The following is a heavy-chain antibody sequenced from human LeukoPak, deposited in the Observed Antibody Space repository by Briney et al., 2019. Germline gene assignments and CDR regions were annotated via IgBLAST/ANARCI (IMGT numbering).Heavy chain of an antibody. J-gene: IGHJ4*02. CDR1: GFTFRSYW. D-gene: IGHD3-10*01. Sequence: GGSLRLSCAASGFTFRSYWMSCVRQAPGKGLEWVANVKQDGSEKYYVDSVRGRFTISRDNAENSLYLQMNSLRAEDTAVYYCARDYYGSGSYPFYFDYWGQGTLVTVSS. V-gene: IGHV3-7*04. CDR2: VKQDGSEK. CDR3: ARDYYGSGSYPFYFDY.